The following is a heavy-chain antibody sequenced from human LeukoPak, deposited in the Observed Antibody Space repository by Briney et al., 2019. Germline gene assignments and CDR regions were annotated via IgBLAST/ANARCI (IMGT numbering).Heavy chain of an antibody. CDR1: GGSINSGGYY. CDR3: ARDRHDFWSGYSYNWFDP. D-gene: IGHD3-3*01. CDR2: IYTSGST. Sequence: SETLSLTCTVSGGSINSGGYYWSWIRQPAGKGLEWIGRIYTSGSTNYNPSLKSRVTISVDTSKNQFSLKLTSVTAADTAVYYCARDRHDFWSGYSYNWFDPWGQGTLVTVSS. J-gene: IGHJ5*02. V-gene: IGHV4-61*02.